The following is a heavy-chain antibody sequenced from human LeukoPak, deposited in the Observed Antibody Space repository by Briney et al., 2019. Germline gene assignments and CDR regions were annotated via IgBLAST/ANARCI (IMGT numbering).Heavy chain of an antibody. D-gene: IGHD3-9*01. V-gene: IGHV2-5*02. CDR3: ARGDILTGRTAD. CDR2: IYWDDDK. Sequence: ALIYWDDDKRYSPSLKSRLTITKDTSKNQVVLTMTNMDPVDTATYYCARGDILTGRTADWGQGTLVTVSS. J-gene: IGHJ4*02.